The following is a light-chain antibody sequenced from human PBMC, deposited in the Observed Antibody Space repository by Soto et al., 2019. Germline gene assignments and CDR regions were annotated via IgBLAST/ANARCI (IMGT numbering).Light chain of an antibody. CDR2: DVS. J-gene: IGLJ1*01. V-gene: IGLV2-14*03. CDR1: XXXXADYKY. Sequence: QSALTQPASVSGSPGQSITXSXTXXXXXXADYKYVSWYQQHPGTAPKLIIYDVSNRPSGVSNRFSGSKSGSTASLTISGLQAEDEADSYCSAYTTSSTLYVFGTGTKLTVL. CDR3: SAYTTSSTLYV.